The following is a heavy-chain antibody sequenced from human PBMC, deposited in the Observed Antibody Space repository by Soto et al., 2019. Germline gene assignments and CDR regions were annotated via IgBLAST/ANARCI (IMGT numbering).Heavy chain of an antibody. CDR1: GFTLNTHA. Sequence: GGSLRLSCTASGFTLNTHAMTLVRQAPGKGLEWVSGLSDSGGSIYYADSVKGRFTISRDNSMNTLYLQMNTLRAEDTAVYYCAKVSSAWYAGFFDLWGQGTLVTVSS. CDR2: LSDSGGSI. V-gene: IGHV3-23*01. CDR3: AKVSSAWYAGFFDL. D-gene: IGHD2-8*01. J-gene: IGHJ4*02.